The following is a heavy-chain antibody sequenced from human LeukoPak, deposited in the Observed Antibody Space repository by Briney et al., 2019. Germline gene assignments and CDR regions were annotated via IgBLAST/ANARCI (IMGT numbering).Heavy chain of an antibody. D-gene: IGHD5-18*01. CDR1: GFTFSSYA. Sequence: GGSLRLSCAAFGFTFSSYAMHWVRQAPGKGLEWVAVISYDGSNKYYADSVKGRFTISRDNSKNTLYLQMNSLRAEDTAVYYCARDHTAFDYWGQGTLVTVSS. J-gene: IGHJ4*02. CDR2: ISYDGSNK. V-gene: IGHV3-30*04. CDR3: ARDHTAFDY.